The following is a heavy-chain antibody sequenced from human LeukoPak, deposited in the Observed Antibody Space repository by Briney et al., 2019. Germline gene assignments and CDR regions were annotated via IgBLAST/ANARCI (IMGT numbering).Heavy chain of an antibody. CDR1: GFTFSSYA. CDR2: ISYDGSNK. D-gene: IGHD1-26*01. Sequence: PGRSLRLSCAASGFTFSSYAMHWVRQAPGKGLEWVAVISYDGSNKYYADSVKGRFTISRDNSKNTLYLQMNSLRAEDTAVYYCARIGSYLPIDYWGQGTLVTVSS. CDR3: ARIGSYLPIDY. V-gene: IGHV3-30-3*01. J-gene: IGHJ4*02.